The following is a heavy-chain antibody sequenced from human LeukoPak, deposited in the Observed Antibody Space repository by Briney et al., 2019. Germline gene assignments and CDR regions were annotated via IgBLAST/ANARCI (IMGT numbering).Heavy chain of an antibody. Sequence: PGGSLRLACAASGFTFDDYVMHWVRQAPGKGLEWVSTISWNTFTVRYADSVKGRFTISRDNAKSSLYLQMNSLRTEDTALYYCAKGLRYFDWADYWGQGTLVTVSS. CDR3: AKGLRYFDWADY. CDR2: ISWNTFTV. J-gene: IGHJ4*02. V-gene: IGHV3-9*01. CDR1: GFTFDDYV. D-gene: IGHD3-9*01.